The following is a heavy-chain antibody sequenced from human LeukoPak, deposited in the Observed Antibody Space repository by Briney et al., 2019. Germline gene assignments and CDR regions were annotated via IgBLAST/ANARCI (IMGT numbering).Heavy chain of an antibody. V-gene: IGHV4-59*12. J-gene: IGHJ5*02. D-gene: IGHD1-26*01. Sequence: SETLSLTCTVSVGSISGYYWSWIRQPPGKELEGIGYIYHTGYANYNPSLKSRVTISMNTSKNQVSLKLTSVTAADTAVYYCARDSASGSNNWFDPWGQGTLVTVSS. CDR3: ARDSASGSNNWFDP. CDR1: VGSISGYY. CDR2: IYHTGYA.